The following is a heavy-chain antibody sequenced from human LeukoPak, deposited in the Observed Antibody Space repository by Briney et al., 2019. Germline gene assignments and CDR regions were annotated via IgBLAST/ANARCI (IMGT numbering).Heavy chain of an antibody. Sequence: GGSLRLSCAASGFTFSSYAMHWVRQAPGKGLEWVAVISYDGSNKYYADSVKGRFTISRDNSKNTLYLQMNSLRSEDTAVYYCARDRYQQRGTYYYDSSGYRGMDVWGKGTTVTVSS. V-gene: IGHV3-30*04. J-gene: IGHJ6*03. CDR1: GFTFSSYA. D-gene: IGHD3-22*01. CDR3: ARDRYQQRGTYYYDSSGYRGMDV. CDR2: ISYDGSNK.